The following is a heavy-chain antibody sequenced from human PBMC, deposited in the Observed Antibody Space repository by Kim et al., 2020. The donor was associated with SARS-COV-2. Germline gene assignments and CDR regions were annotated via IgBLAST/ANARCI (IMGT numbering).Heavy chain of an antibody. D-gene: IGHD3-3*01. CDR2: ISGSGGST. Sequence: GGSLRLSCAASGFTFSSYAMSWVRQAPGKGLEWVSAISGSGGSTYYADSVKGRFTISRDNSKNTLYLQMNSLRAEDTAVYYCAKDLKGWSGYYYAFDIWGQGTMVTVSS. V-gene: IGHV3-23*01. CDR3: AKDLKGWSGYYYAFDI. CDR1: GFTFSSYA. J-gene: IGHJ3*02.